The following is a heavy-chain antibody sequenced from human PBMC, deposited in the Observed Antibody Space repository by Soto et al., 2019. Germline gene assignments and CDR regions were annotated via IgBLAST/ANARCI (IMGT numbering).Heavy chain of an antibody. Sequence: SGPTLVNPTQTLTLTCTFSGFSLSTSGMCVSWIRQPPGKALEWLAPIDWDDDKYYSTSLKTRLTISKDTHKNQVVLTMTNMDPVDTATYYCARTTGVHYYYDGMDVWGQGTTVTVSS. CDR3: ARTTGVHYYYDGMDV. J-gene: IGHJ6*02. V-gene: IGHV2-70*01. CDR2: IDWDDDK. D-gene: IGHD4-17*01. CDR1: GFSLSTSGMC.